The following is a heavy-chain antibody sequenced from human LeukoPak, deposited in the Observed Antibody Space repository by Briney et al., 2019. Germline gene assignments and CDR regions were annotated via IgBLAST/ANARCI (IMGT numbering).Heavy chain of an antibody. J-gene: IGHJ4*02. CDR3: ARDLSLYDFWSGSDY. D-gene: IGHD3-3*01. V-gene: IGHV1-2*02. CDR2: INPNSGGT. Sequence: GSVKVSCKASGYTFTGYYMHWVRQAPGQGLEWMGWINPNSGGTNYAQKLQGRVTMTRDTSISTAYMELSRLRSDDTAVYYCARDLSLYDFWSGSDYWGQGTLVTVSS. CDR1: GYTFTGYY.